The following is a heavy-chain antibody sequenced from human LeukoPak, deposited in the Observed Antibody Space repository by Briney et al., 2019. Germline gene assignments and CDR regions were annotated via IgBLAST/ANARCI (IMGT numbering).Heavy chain of an antibody. J-gene: IGHJ4*02. CDR1: GYSIGSGYY. D-gene: IGHD5-12*01. V-gene: IGHV4-38-2*01. CDR2: IYHSGST. Sequence: PSETLSLTCAVSGYSIGSGYYWGWIRQPPGKGLEWIGGIYHSGSTYYNPSLKSRVTISVDTSRNQFSLKLTSVTAADTAVYYCARRNNGYDYLDYWGQGTLVTVSS. CDR3: ARRNNGYDYLDY.